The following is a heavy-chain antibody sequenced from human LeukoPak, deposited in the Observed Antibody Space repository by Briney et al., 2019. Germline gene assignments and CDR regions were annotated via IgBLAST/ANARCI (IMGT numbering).Heavy chain of an antibody. CDR1: GYSISSGYY. Sequence: SETLSLTCAVSGYSISSGYYWGWIRQPPGKGLEWIGSIYHSGSTYYNPSLKSRVTISVDTSKNQFSLKLSSVTAADTAVYYCARRDYYYYMDVWGKGTTVTVSS. J-gene: IGHJ6*03. CDR3: ARRDYYYYMDV. CDR2: IYHSGST. V-gene: IGHV4-38-2*01.